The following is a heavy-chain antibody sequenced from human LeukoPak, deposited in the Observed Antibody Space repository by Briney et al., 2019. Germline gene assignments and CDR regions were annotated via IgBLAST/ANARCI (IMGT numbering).Heavy chain of an antibody. V-gene: IGHV4-59*04. CDR1: GVSIASYS. D-gene: IGHD3-9*01. Sequence: SETLSLTCAVSGVSIASYSCHRIRQPPGKGLEDIGAIDSSGNTYYNPSLRSRLSISVDPSRNQCSLTLSSMTAADTAVYYCARGSNDILTGPYYYFDYWGQGTLVTVSS. CDR2: IDSSGNT. CDR3: ARGSNDILTGPYYYFDY. J-gene: IGHJ4*02.